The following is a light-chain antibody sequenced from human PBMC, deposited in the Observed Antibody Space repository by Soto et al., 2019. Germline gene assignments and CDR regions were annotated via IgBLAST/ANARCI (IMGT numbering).Light chain of an antibody. Sequence: EIVMTQSPGTLSLSPGERATISCRASQSVSSSYFAWYQQKPGQAPRLLIFGASSLHTGSPQRFSGSGAGTDFTLTISSLEPEDFAAYYCLQYGSSPVTFGQGTNVEIK. CDR1: QSVSSSY. CDR3: LQYGSSPVT. CDR2: GAS. J-gene: IGKJ2*01. V-gene: IGKV3-20*01.